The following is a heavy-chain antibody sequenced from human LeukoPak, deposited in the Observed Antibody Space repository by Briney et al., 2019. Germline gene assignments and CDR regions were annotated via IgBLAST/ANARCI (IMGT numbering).Heavy chain of an antibody. V-gene: IGHV4-38-2*01. D-gene: IGHD6-19*01. CDR3: ARQPSSRLVPGHFDY. Sequence: SETLSLTCAVSGYSISSGYYWGWIRQPPGKGLEWIGSIYHSGSTYYNPSLKSRVTISVDTSNNQFSLKLSSVTAADTAVYYCARQPSSRLVPGHFDYWGQGTLVTVSS. J-gene: IGHJ4*02. CDR1: GYSISSGYY. CDR2: IYHSGST.